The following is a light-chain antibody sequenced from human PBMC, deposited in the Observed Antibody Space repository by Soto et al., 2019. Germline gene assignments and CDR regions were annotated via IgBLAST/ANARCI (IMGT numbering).Light chain of an antibody. CDR3: QHYNSYSEA. CDR2: KAS. J-gene: IGKJ1*01. Sequence: DMRLTQSPPALSASVGARVTITCRASQTISSWLAWYQQKPGKAPKLLIYKASTLKSGIPSRFSGSGSGTEFTLTISSLQPDDFATYYCQHYNSYSEAFGQGTKVDIK. CDR1: QTISSW. V-gene: IGKV1-5*03.